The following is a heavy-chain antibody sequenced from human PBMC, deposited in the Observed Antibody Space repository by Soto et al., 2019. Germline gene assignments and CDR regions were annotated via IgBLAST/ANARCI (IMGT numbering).Heavy chain of an antibody. CDR3: ARSPGYSSSWYFDY. J-gene: IGHJ4*02. V-gene: IGHV1-69*13. CDR2: VIPIFGTA. Sequence: SVKVSCKASGGTFSSYAISWVRQAPGQGLEWMGGVIPIFGTANYAQKFQGRVTITADESTSTAYMELSSLRSEDTAVYYCARSPGYSSSWYFDYWGQGTLVTVSS. D-gene: IGHD6-13*01. CDR1: GGTFSSYA.